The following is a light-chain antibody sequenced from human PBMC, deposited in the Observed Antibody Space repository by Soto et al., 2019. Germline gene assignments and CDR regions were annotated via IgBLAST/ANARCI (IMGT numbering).Light chain of an antibody. J-gene: IGKJ4*01. Sequence: DIQMTQSPSSLSASVGDRVTITGRASQIISSYLNWYQQKPGKAPKLLIYAESSLQSGVPSRFSGSGSGTDFTLTISSLQPEDFATYYCQQSYSTSSPFGGGTKVEIK. CDR1: QIISSY. CDR3: QQSYSTSSP. CDR2: AES. V-gene: IGKV1-39*01.